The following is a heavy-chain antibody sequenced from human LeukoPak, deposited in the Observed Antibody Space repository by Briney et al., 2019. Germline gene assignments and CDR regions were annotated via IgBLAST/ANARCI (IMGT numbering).Heavy chain of an antibody. CDR2: ISGSGGTT. CDR1: GFTFSSYA. Sequence: GGSLRLSCAASGFTFSSYAMSWVRQAPGKGLEWVSDISGSGGTTYYADSVRGRFIISRDNSKNTLYLQMNSLRAEDTAVYYCAEQVSDYDSSTYYYYWGQGALVTVSS. J-gene: IGHJ4*02. CDR3: AEQVSDYDSSTYYYY. V-gene: IGHV3-23*01. D-gene: IGHD3-22*01.